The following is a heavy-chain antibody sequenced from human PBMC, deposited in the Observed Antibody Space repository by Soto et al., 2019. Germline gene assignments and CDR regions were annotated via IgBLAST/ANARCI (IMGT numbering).Heavy chain of an antibody. CDR3: ARVKSSGYYTFDY. J-gene: IGHJ4*02. Sequence: GGSLRLSCAASGFTFSSYEMNWVRQAPGKGLEWVSYISSSGSTIYYADSVKGRFTISRDNAKNSLYLQMNSLRAEDTAVYYCARVKSSGYYTFDYWGQGTLVTVSS. V-gene: IGHV3-48*03. D-gene: IGHD3-22*01. CDR2: ISSSGSTI. CDR1: GFTFSSYE.